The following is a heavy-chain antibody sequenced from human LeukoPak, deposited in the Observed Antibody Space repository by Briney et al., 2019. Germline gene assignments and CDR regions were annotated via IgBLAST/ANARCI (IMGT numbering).Heavy chain of an antibody. D-gene: IGHD1-7*01. J-gene: IGHJ4*02. CDR1: GFTFSNYW. CDR3: ATAGNYRFDY. CDR2: INPDGSTI. Sequence: GGSLRLSCVASGFTFSNYWVHWVRQAPGKGLVWVSRINPDGSTINYADSVKGRFTISRDNAKNTLYLQMNSLRAEDTAVYYCATAGNYRFDYWGQGTLVTVSS. V-gene: IGHV3-74*01.